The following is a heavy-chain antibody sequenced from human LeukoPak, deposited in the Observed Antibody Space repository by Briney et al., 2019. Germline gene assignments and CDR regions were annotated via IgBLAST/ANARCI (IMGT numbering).Heavy chain of an antibody. CDR3: ARGRIARPGIAVAGPRWFDP. D-gene: IGHD6-19*01. J-gene: IGHJ5*02. CDR1: GGSISSGDYY. CDR2: IYYSGST. Sequence: SQTLSLTCTVSGGSISSGDYYWSWIRQPPGKGLERIGYIYYSGSTYYNPSLKGRVTISVDTSKNQFSLKLSSVTAADTAVYYCARGRIARPGIAVAGPRWFDPWGQGTLVTVSS. V-gene: IGHV4-30-4*01.